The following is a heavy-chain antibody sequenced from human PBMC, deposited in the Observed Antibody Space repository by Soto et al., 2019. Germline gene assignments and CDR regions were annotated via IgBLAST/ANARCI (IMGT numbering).Heavy chain of an antibody. D-gene: IGHD3-3*01. CDR3: ASSHPSDEFWSGYPKKYYYYGMDV. J-gene: IGHJ6*02. V-gene: IGHV5-10-1*01. Sequence: ESLKIPWKGSGYSFNSFWISWVRQMPGKGLGWVGRIEPSDSYTNYSPPFQGHVTISADKYNSTAYLQETSLNASDTAMYYCASSHPSDEFWSGYPKKYYYYGMDVWGQGTTVTVSS. CDR2: IEPSDSYT. CDR1: GYSFNSFW.